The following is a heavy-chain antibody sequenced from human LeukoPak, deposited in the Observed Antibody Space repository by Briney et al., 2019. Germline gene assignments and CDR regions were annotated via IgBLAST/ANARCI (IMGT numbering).Heavy chain of an antibody. CDR2: ISGSGGST. V-gene: IGHV3-23*01. Sequence: QPGGSLRLSCAAFGFTFSSYAMSWVRQAPGKGLEWVSAISGSGGSTYYADSVKGRFTISRDNSKNTLYLQMNSLRAEDTAVYYCARTRGGITMIVVVISGVDYWGQGTLVTVSS. D-gene: IGHD3-22*01. CDR3: ARTRGGITMIVVVISGVDY. J-gene: IGHJ4*02. CDR1: GFTFSSYA.